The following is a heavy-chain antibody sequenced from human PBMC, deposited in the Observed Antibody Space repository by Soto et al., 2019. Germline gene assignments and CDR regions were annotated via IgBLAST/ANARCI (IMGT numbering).Heavy chain of an antibody. CDR3: ARDTGLAPTVWGY. V-gene: IGHV4-31*03. Sequence: PSETLSLTCSVSGDSIRGGGHYWNWIRQFPGKGLEWIGYVYHSGSTHYNPSLRGRLTISIDTSKNQFSLRLISAAAADTALYYCARDTGLAPTVWGYWGHGTQVTVSS. D-gene: IGHD7-27*01. J-gene: IGHJ4*03. CDR2: VYHSGST. CDR1: GDSIRGGGHY.